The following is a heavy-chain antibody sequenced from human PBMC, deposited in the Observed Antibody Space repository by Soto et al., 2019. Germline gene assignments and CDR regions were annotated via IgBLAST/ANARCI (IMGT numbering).Heavy chain of an antibody. CDR1: GFTFNSYW. CDR3: VRDSHGDY. Sequence: EVQLVASGGGLVQHGGSLSLSCAASGFTFNSYWMQWVRHAPGKGLEWVSRIDGDEDSTTNYADSVKGRFTISRDNVKNTLYLQMNSLRAEDTAVYYGVRDSHGDYWGQGTLVTVSS. CDR2: IDGDEDSTT. J-gene: IGHJ4*02. V-gene: IGHV3-74*01.